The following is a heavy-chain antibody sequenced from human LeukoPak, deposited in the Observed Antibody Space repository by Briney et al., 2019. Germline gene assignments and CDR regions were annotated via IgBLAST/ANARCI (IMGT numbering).Heavy chain of an antibody. D-gene: IGHD3-10*01. V-gene: IGHV3-66*01. J-gene: IGHJ3*02. CDR2: IHSGGST. Sequence: PGGSLRLSCAASGFSFSNWVHWVRQAPGKGLEWVSVIHSGGSTYYADSVKGRFTISRDNAKNSLYLQMNSLRAEDTAVYYCARARHYYGSGSYSLGAFDIWGQGTMVTVSS. CDR3: ARARHYYGSGSYSLGAFDI. CDR1: GFSFSNW.